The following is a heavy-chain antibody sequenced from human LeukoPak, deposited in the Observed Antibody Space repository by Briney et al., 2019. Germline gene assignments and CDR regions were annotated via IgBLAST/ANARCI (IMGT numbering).Heavy chain of an antibody. Sequence: PSETLSLTCTVSGGSFSSGSYYWSWIRQPPGKGLEWIGYIYYSGSTNYNPSLKSRVTISVDTSKNQFSLKLSSVTAADTAVYYCARDGGDYHFDYWGQGTLVTVSS. CDR2: IYYSGST. J-gene: IGHJ4*02. D-gene: IGHD4-17*01. CDR1: GGSFSSGSYY. CDR3: ARDGGDYHFDY. V-gene: IGHV4-61*01.